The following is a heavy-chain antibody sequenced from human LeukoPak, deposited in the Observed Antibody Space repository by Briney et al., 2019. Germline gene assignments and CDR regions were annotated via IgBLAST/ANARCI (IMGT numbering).Heavy chain of an antibody. D-gene: IGHD3-10*01. V-gene: IGHV3-21*01. Sequence: GGSLRLSCAASGFTFSSYSMNWVRQAPGKGLEWVSSISSSSSYIYYADSVKGRFTISRDNAKNSLYLQMNSLRAEDTAVYYCARVGFRDKAFDIWGQGTMVTVSS. CDR3: ARVGFRDKAFDI. CDR1: GFTFSSYS. J-gene: IGHJ3*02. CDR2: ISSSSSYI.